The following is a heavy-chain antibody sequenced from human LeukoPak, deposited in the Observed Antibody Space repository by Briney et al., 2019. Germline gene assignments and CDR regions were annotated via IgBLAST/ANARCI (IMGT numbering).Heavy chain of an antibody. D-gene: IGHD1-1*01. Sequence: GGSLRLSCAASGFTFSSYAMHWVRQAPGKGLEWVAVISYDGSNKYYADSVKGRFTISRDNSKNTLYLQMNSLRAEDTAVYYCASFWNQGYWGQGTLVTVSS. V-gene: IGHV3-30-3*01. CDR2: ISYDGSNK. J-gene: IGHJ4*02. CDR3: ASFWNQGY. CDR1: GFTFSSYA.